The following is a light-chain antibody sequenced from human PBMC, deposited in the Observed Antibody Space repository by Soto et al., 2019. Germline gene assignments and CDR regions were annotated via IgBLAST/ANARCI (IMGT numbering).Light chain of an antibody. V-gene: IGLV3-21*04. CDR3: QVWDTDSDHPV. Sequence: SSELTQPPSVSVAPGKTARITCGENNIGSKSVHWYQQKPGQAPILVIYNDSDRPSGIPERFSGSNSGNTATLTITRVEAGDEADYYGQVWDTDSDHPVFGGGTKVTVL. CDR1: NIGSKS. CDR2: NDS. J-gene: IGLJ2*01.